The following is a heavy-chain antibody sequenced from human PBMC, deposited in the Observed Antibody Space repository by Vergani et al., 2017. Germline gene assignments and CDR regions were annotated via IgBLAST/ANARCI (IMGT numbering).Heavy chain of an antibody. D-gene: IGHD5-12*01. CDR2: IYYSGST. CDR3: ARGXGAEGWLRANWFDP. Sequence: QVQLQESGPGLVKPSQTLSLTCTVSGGSISSGDYYWSWIRRPPGKGLEWIGYIYYSGSTYYNPSLKSRVTISVDTSKNQFSLKLSSVTAADTAVYYCARGXGAEGWLRANWFDPWGQGTLVTVSS. J-gene: IGHJ5*02. CDR1: GGSISSGDYY. V-gene: IGHV4-30-4*08.